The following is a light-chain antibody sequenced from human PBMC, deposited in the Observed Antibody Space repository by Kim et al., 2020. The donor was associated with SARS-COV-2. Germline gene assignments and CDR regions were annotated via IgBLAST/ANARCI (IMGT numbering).Light chain of an antibody. CDR2: AAS. J-gene: IGKJ2*01. Sequence: AIQMTQSPSSLSASVGDRVTITCRASQNIGNDLGWYQQKPGKAPKLLIYAASSLQSGVPSRFSGSGSGTEFILTISSLQPEDFATYYCLQDYNYPYTFGQGTKLEI. CDR3: LQDYNYPYT. CDR1: QNIGND. V-gene: IGKV1-6*01.